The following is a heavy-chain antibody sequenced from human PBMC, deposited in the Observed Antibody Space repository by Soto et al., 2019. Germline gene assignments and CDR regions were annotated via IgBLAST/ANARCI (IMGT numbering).Heavy chain of an antibody. CDR1: GFTFSSYG. CDR3: AKEDLWLGHYYGMAV. CDR2: ISYDGSNK. J-gene: IGHJ6*02. V-gene: IGHV3-30*18. D-gene: IGHD3-10*01. Sequence: QVQLVESGGGVVQPGRSLRLSCAASGFTFSSYGMHWVRQAPGKGLEWVAVISYDGSNKYYADSVKGRFTISRDNSKNTLYLQMNTLRAEDTAVYYCAKEDLWLGHYYGMAVWGQGTTVTVSS.